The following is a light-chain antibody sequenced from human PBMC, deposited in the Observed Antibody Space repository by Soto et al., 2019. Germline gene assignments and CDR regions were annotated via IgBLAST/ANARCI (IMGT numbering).Light chain of an antibody. Sequence: ETVLTQSPGTLSLSPGARATLSCRASQSVSSNLAWYQQKPGQAPRLLIYGASTRATGIPARFSGSGSGTEFTLTISSLQSEDFAVYYCQQYDKWRTFGQGTKVDIK. J-gene: IGKJ1*01. CDR2: GAS. CDR3: QQYDKWRT. V-gene: IGKV3-15*01. CDR1: QSVSSN.